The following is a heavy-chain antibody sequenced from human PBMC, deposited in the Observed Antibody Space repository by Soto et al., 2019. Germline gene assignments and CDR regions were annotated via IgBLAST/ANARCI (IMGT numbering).Heavy chain of an antibody. V-gene: IGHV4-59*08. Sequence: QVQLQESGPGLVKPSETLSLTCTVSGGSISSYYWSWIRQPPGKGLEWIGYIYYSGSTNYNPSLKSRVTISVDTSKNQFSLKLSSVTAADTAVYYCARHVIEMAPFGYWGQGTLFTVSS. CDR1: GGSISSYY. CDR3: ARHVIEMAPFGY. CDR2: IYYSGST. J-gene: IGHJ4*02.